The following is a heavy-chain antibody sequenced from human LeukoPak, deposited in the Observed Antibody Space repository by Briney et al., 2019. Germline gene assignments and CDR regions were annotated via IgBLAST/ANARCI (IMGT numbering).Heavy chain of an antibody. Sequence: GGSLRLSCAVSGFNVRTNYMSWVRQAPGKGLEWVSGISGSGSPYYADSVKGRFTISRDNSKNTLYLQMNSLRAEDTAVYYCAKTYGAYAPEYFQHWGQGTLVTVSS. CDR2: ISGSGSP. V-gene: IGHV3-23*01. CDR3: AKTYGAYAPEYFQH. CDR1: GFNVRTNY. J-gene: IGHJ1*01. D-gene: IGHD4-17*01.